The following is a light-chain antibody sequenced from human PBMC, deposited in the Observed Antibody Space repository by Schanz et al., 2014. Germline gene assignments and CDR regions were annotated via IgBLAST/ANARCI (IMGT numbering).Light chain of an antibody. J-gene: IGLJ2*01. CDR3: SSYTSSSTFVV. Sequence: QSALTQPASVSGSPGQSITISCSGTGNDIGMYNLVSWYQQHPGKAPKLIIYEGSARASGLFNRFSGSRSGITASLTISGLQADDEADYYCSSYTSSSTFVVFGGGTKLTVL. CDR1: GNDIGMYNL. CDR2: EGS. V-gene: IGLV2-14*02.